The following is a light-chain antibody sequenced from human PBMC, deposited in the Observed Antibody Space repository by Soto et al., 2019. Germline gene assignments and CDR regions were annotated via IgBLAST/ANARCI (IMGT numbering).Light chain of an antibody. V-gene: IGLV4-60*03. J-gene: IGLJ3*02. CDR1: SGYVSYI. CDR2: LEGTGRY. CDR3: ETWANNIWV. Sequence: QLVLTQSSSASASLGSSVKLTCTLSSGYVSYIVAWHQLKPGKAPRYLMKLEGTGRYNKGSGVPDRFSGSSSGPDRYLIISTLQSEDEADYYCETWANNIWVFGGGTKLTVL.